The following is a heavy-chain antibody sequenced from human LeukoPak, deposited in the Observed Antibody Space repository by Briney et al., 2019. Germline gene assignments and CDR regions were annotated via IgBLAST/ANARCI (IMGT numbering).Heavy chain of an antibody. CDR3: ARDRSSGYYDY. D-gene: IGHD3-22*01. V-gene: IGHV4-39*07. CDR1: GGSISTSSYY. J-gene: IGHJ4*02. Sequence: PSETLSLTCTVSGGSISTSSYYWGWVRQPPGKGLEWIVSMSYSGHTYYNPSLKSRVTTSIDTSKNQFSLKLTSVTAADSGIYYCARDRSSGYYDYWGQGILVTVST. CDR2: MSYSGHT.